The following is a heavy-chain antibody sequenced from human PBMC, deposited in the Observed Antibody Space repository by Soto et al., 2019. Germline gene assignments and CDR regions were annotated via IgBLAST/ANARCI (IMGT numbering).Heavy chain of an antibody. CDR3: ARDSVATTDERSYFDY. D-gene: IGHD4-4*01. J-gene: IGHJ4*02. Sequence: ASVKVSCKASGYTFTSYGISWVRQAPGQGLEWMGWISAYNGNTNYAQKLQGRVTMTTDTSTSTAYMELRSLRSDDTAVYYCARDSVATTDERSYFDYWGQGTLVTVSS. V-gene: IGHV1-18*01. CDR2: ISAYNGNT. CDR1: GYTFTSYG.